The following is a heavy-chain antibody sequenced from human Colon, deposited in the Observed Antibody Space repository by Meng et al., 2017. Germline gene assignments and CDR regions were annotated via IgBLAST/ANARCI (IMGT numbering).Heavy chain of an antibody. CDR2: IFPGDSET. V-gene: IGHV5-51*01. J-gene: IGHJ4*02. Sequence: GSLRLSCKGFGYTFTSYWIGWVRQMPGKGLDWMGIIFPGDSETRYSPSFQGQVTISADKSISTAYLQWSSLRTSDSAMYYCARRGYSYGAGAIDYWGQGTRVT. CDR3: ARRGYSYGAGAIDY. D-gene: IGHD5-18*01. CDR1: GYTFTSYW.